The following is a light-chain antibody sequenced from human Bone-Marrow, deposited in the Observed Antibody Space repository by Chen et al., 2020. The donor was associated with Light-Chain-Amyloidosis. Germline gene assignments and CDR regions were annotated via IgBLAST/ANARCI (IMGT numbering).Light chain of an antibody. V-gene: IGLV3-21*02. CDR1: NIGSTC. CDR3: QVWDRSSDRPV. J-gene: IGLJ3*02. Sequence: SYVLTPPSSVSVAPGQTATIACGGNNIGSTCVHWYQQTAGQAPLLVVYDDSDRPSGIPERLSGSNSGNTATLTISRVEAGDEVDYYCQVWDRSSDRPVFGGGTKLTVL. CDR2: DDS.